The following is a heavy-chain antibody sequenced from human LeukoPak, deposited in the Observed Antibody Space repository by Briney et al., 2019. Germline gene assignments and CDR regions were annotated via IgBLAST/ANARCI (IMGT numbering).Heavy chain of an antibody. V-gene: IGHV3-30*02. CDR3: ARDFAYSSSWYVYYYYYMDV. D-gene: IGHD6-13*01. CDR1: GFTFSSYG. Sequence: GGSLRLSCAASGFTFSSYGMHWVRQAPGKGLEWVAFIRYDGSNKYYADSVKGRFTISRDNSKNTLYLQMNSLRAEDTAVYYCARDFAYSSSWYVYYYYYMDVWGKGTTVTVSS. CDR2: IRYDGSNK. J-gene: IGHJ6*03.